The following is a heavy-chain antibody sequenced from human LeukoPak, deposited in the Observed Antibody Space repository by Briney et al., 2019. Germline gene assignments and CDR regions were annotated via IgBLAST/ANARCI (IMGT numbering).Heavy chain of an antibody. J-gene: IGHJ4*02. CDR1: VGSFSVYY. D-gene: IGHD1-1*01. V-gene: IGHV4-34*01. Sequence: PSETLSLTCAVYVGSFSVYYWSWIRQPPGKGLEWIGEINHRGSTNYNPPLKSRVTISLDTSKNHISLKMSSVTSPDTAVYYCARGGTGQLYYFDYWGQGTLVTVSS. CDR2: INHRGST. CDR3: ARGGTGQLYYFDY.